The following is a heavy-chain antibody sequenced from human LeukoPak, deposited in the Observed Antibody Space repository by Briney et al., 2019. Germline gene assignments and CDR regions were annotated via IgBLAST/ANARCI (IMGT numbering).Heavy chain of an antibody. Sequence: SETLSLTCTVSGDSISSGDYYWSWIRQPAGKGLEWIGRISSSGSTNYNPSLKSRVTISVDTSKNQFSLKLSSVTAADTAVYYCARGDGVVVSIDYWGQGTLVTVSS. CDR2: ISSSGST. V-gene: IGHV4-61*02. D-gene: IGHD3-22*01. CDR3: ARGDGVVVSIDY. J-gene: IGHJ4*02. CDR1: GDSISSGDYY.